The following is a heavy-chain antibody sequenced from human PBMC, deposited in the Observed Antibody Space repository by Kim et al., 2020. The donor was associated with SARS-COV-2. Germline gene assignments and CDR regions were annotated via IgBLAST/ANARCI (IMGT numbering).Heavy chain of an antibody. Sequence: GGSLRLSCAASGFTFSSYGMHWVRQAPGKGLEWVAVIWYDGSNKYYADSVKGRFTISRDNSKNTLYLQMNSLRAEDTAVYYCARSGRHKYYYYGMDVWGQGTTVTVSS. V-gene: IGHV3-33*01. CDR1: GFTFSSYG. D-gene: IGHD3-3*01. J-gene: IGHJ6*02. CDR3: ARSGRHKYYYYGMDV. CDR2: IWYDGSNK.